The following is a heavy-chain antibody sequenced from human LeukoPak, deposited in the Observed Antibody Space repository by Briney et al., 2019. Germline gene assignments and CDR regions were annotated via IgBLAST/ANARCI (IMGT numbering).Heavy chain of an antibody. CDR1: GGTFSSYA. V-gene: IGHV1-69*01. CDR3: AKDNGVAGENCFDP. D-gene: IGHD2-15*01. Sequence: GASVKVSCKASGGTFSSYAISWVRQAPGQGLEWMGGIIPIFGTANYAQKFQGRVTITADESTSTAYMELSSLRSEDTAVYYFAKDNGVAGENCFDPGGQGTLATVSS. J-gene: IGHJ5*02. CDR2: IIPIFGTA.